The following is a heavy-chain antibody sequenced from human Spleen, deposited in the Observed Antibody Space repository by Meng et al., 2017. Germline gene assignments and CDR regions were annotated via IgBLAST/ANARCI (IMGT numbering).Heavy chain of an antibody. D-gene: IGHD3-9*01. J-gene: IGHJ4*02. CDR3: ARDRHRRGYVNILTGYYGGFDY. Sequence: ASVKISCKASGYTFTGYYMHWVRQAPGQGLEWMVWINPNSGGTNYAQKFQGRVTMTRDTSISTAYMELSSLRSEDTAVYYCARDRHRRGYVNILTGYYGGFDYWGQGTLVTVSS. CDR1: GYTFTGYY. V-gene: IGHV1-2*02. CDR2: INPNSGGT.